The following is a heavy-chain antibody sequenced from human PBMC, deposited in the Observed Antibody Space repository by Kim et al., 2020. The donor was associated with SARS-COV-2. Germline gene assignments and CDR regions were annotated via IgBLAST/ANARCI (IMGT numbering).Heavy chain of an antibody. D-gene: IGHD6-13*01. CDR3: SGVGGQRVPTINWFFAL. V-gene: IGHV3-53*01. CDR2: INSGGST. Sequence: GGSLRLSCAASGFTVSRDYMSWVRQAPGKGLEWVSSINSGGSTNYADSVKGRFTISRDNSKNIFYLQMTSLRAEDTAVYYCSGVGGQRVPTINWFFALWGRGTLVTVSS. J-gene: IGHJ2*01. CDR1: GFTVSRDY.